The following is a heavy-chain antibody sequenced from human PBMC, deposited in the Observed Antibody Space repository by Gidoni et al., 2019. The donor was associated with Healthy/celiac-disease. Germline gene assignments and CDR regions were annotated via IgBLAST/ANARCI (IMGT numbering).Heavy chain of an antibody. V-gene: IGHV5-51*01. J-gene: IGHJ4*02. Sequence: EVQLVQSGPEVKKPGDSLKISCKGSGYSFTRYCTGWVRQMLGKGLEWVGIIYPGDSDTRYSPSFQGQVTISADKSISTAYLQWSSLKASDTAMYYCARLSDSSGYYGGRNYFDYWGQGTLVTVSS. CDR3: ARLSDSSGYYGGRNYFDY. CDR2: IYPGDSDT. CDR1: GYSFTRYC. D-gene: IGHD3-22*01.